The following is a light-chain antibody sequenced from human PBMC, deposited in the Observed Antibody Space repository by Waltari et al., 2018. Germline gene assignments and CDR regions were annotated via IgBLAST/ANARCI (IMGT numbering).Light chain of an antibody. J-gene: IGKJ1*01. CDR2: GPY. CDR1: QIVNTY. CDR3: QHHVRLPAT. Sequence: IVLTQSPGTLSLSPGERATLPCSASQIVNTYLAWYQQKPGQAPGLLTYGPYTRAAGIPDRFNGSGFGTDFSLTISRLEAEDFAVYYCQHHVRLPATFGQGTNVEIK. V-gene: IGKV3-20*01.